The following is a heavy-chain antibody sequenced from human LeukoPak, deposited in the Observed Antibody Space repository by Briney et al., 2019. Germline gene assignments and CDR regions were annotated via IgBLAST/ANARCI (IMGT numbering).Heavy chain of an antibody. CDR3: ARDQLRGGSRQHDY. Sequence: PSGTLSLTCAVSGGSISSSNWWSWVRQPPGKGLEWIGEIYHSGSTNYNPSLKSRVTISVDKSKNKFSLQLSSVTAADTAVYYCARDQLRGGSRQHDYWGQGTLVTASS. V-gene: IGHV4-4*02. D-gene: IGHD2-15*01. CDR2: IYHSGST. CDR1: GGSISSSNW. J-gene: IGHJ4*02.